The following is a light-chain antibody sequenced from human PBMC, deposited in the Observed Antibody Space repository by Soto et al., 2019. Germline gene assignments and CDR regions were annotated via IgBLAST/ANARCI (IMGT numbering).Light chain of an antibody. V-gene: IGKV3-15*01. Sequence: EIVLTQSPATLSSSPGERATLSCRASQSASINLAWYQQRPGQAPRLLIYGASTRATGVPDRFSGSGSGTEFTLTISSLQSEDYAVYYCQQYNYWTFGQGTKVDIK. CDR1: QSASIN. CDR3: QQYNYWT. J-gene: IGKJ1*01. CDR2: GAS.